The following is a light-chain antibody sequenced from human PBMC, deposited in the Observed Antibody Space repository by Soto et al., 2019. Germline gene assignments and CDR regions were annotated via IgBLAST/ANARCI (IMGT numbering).Light chain of an antibody. CDR1: QSISSY. CDR3: QQYYSYPPWT. Sequence: DIQMTQSPSTLSASVGDRVTITCRASQSISSYLNWYQQKPVEDPKLLIYAASSLQSGVPSRFSGGGSGTDFTLTISSLQPEDFATYYCQQYYSYPPWTFGQGTKVDIK. CDR2: AAS. V-gene: IGKV1-39*01. J-gene: IGKJ1*01.